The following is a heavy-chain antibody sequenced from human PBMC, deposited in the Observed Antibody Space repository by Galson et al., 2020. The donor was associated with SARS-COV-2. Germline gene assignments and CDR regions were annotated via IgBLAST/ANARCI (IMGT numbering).Heavy chain of an antibody. V-gene: IGHV3-53*01. CDR1: GFTVSANY. CDR2: IYSDGST. D-gene: IGHD3-16*01. J-gene: IGHJ6*02. Sequence: GESLKISCAASGFTVSANYMSWVSQAPGKGLEWVSVIYSDGSTSYADSVKGRITISRDTSKNTLYLQMNSLRAEDSAVYYCARDRGGGYGLDVWGQGTTVSVSS. CDR3: ARDRGGGYGLDV.